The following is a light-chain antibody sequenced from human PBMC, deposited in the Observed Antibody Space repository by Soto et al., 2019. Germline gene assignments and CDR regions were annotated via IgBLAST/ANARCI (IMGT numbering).Light chain of an antibody. V-gene: IGKV1-5*03. CDR1: QSISSW. Sequence: DIQMTQSPSTLSASVVDRVTITCRASQSISSWLAWYQQKPGKAPKLLIYKASTLKSGVPSRFSGSGSGTDFTLTISSLQPEDFATYYCQQSYPSITFGQGTRLEI. J-gene: IGKJ5*01. CDR2: KAS. CDR3: QQSYPSIT.